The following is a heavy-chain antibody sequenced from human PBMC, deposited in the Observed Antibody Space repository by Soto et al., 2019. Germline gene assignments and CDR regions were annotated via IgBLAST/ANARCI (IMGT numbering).Heavy chain of an antibody. CDR1: GGSVSSGGYY. CDR2: IYYSGST. J-gene: IGHJ6*02. CDR3: ARGPPDRTYYYYGMDV. Sequence: QVQLQESGPGLVKPSQTLSLTCTVSGGSVSSGGYYWSWIRQHPGKGLEWIGYIYYSGSTYYNPSLERRVTIAVEPSKNQFSLKLSAVTAADTAVYYCARGPPDRTYYYYGMDVWGQGTTVTVSS. V-gene: IGHV4-31*03. D-gene: IGHD1-1*01.